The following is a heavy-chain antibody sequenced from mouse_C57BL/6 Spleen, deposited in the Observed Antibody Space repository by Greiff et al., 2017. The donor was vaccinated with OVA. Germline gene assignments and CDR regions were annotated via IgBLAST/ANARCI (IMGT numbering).Heavy chain of an antibody. CDR1: GYTFTSYW. CDR2: IDPSDSYT. D-gene: IGHD2-2*01. J-gene: IGHJ4*01. Sequence: VQLQQPGAELVRPGTSVKLSCKASGYTFTSYWMHWVKQRPGQGLEWIGVIDPSDSYTNYNQKFKGKATLTVDTSSSTAYMQLSSLTSEDSAVYDCARSGGDDNYAVDYWGQGTSVTVSS. CDR3: ARSGGDDNYAVDY. V-gene: IGHV1-59*01.